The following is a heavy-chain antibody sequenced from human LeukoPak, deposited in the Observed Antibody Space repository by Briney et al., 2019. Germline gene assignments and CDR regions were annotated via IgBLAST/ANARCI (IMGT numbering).Heavy chain of an antibody. D-gene: IGHD2-15*01. Sequence: GASVKVSCKASGGTFSSYAISWVRQAPGQGLEWMGRIIPILGIANYAQKFQGRVTTTADKSTSTAYMELSSLRSEDTAVYYCARLPDCSGGSCYSKDYWGQGTLVTVSS. CDR3: ARLPDCSGGSCYSKDY. CDR1: GGTFSSYA. J-gene: IGHJ4*02. V-gene: IGHV1-69*04. CDR2: IIPILGIA.